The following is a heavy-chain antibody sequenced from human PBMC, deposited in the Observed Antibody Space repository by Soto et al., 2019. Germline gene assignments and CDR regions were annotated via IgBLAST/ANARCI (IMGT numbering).Heavy chain of an antibody. CDR3: ARWISGGYSDWFDP. D-gene: IGHD1-26*01. V-gene: IGHV1-18*04. J-gene: IGHJ5*02. Sequence: QVQLVQSGAEVKKPGASVKVSCKASGYNFMRYGFTWVRQAPGQGLEWMGWINVYNGETKYPQKIQGRVTMTTDTSTSTVYMELRSLTSDDTAVYYCARWISGGYSDWFDPWGHGTLVTVSS. CDR1: GYNFMRYG. CDR2: INVYNGET.